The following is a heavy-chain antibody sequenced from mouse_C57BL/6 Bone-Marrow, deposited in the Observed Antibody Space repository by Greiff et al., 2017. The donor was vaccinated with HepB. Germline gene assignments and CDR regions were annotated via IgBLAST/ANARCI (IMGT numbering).Heavy chain of an antibody. CDR3: TTGWAWFAY. J-gene: IGHJ3*01. Sequence: VQLKQSGAELVRPGASVKLSCTASGFNIKDDYMHWVKQRPEQGLEWIGWIDPENGDTEYASKFQGKATITADTSSNTAYLQLSSLTSEDTAVYYCTTGWAWFAYWGQGTRVTVSA. V-gene: IGHV14-4*01. CDR1: GFNIKDDY. CDR2: IDPENGDT. D-gene: IGHD3-3*01.